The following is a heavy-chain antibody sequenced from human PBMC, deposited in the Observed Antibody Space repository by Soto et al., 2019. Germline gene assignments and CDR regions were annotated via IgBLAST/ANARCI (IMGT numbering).Heavy chain of an antibody. J-gene: IGHJ4*02. Sequence: QVQLVESGGGLVKPGGSLRLSCAASGFTFSDYYMGWIRQAPGKGLEWLSYISSSSTYTNYADSVKGRFSISRDDAKNSLHLLMNSLIADDTAVYYCARGARANSIYFDSWGQGTLVTVSS. V-gene: IGHV3-11*06. D-gene: IGHD3-3*01. CDR3: ARGARANSIYFDS. CDR1: GFTFSDYY. CDR2: ISSSSTYT.